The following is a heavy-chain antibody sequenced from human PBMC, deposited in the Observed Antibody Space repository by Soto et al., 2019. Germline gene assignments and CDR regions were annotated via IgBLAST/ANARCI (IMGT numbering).Heavy chain of an antibody. D-gene: IGHD5-12*01. CDR1: GFSPTSGVG. J-gene: IGHJ4*02. Sequence: QITLKESGPTLVRPPQTLTLTCTFSGFSPTSGVGVGWIRQPPGKALEWLALIYWDDDKRYSPSLKNRFTITKDTSKNQVVLTMTNVGPVDTATYFCAHIDPEIVTVGGHGGFDYWGQGTLVTVSS. CDR3: AHIDPEIVTVGGHGGFDY. V-gene: IGHV2-5*02. CDR2: IYWDDDK.